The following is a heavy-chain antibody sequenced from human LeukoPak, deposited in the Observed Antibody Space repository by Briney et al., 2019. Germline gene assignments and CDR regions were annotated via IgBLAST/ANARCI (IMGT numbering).Heavy chain of an antibody. CDR3: ARRPGELLWIWFDP. D-gene: IGHD3-10*01. J-gene: IGHJ5*02. Sequence: SETLSLTCTVSGGSISSGDYYWSWIRQPPGKGLEWIGYIYNSGSTYYNPSLKSRLTISVDTSKNQFSLKLSSVTAADTAVYYCARRPGELLWIWFDPWGQGTLVTVSS. V-gene: IGHV4-30-4*01. CDR2: IYNSGST. CDR1: GGSISSGDYY.